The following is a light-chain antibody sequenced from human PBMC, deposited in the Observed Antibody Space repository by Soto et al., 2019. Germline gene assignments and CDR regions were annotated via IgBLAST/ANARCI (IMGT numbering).Light chain of an antibody. Sequence: EIVLTQSPATLFLSPGERATLSCRASQSVSSYLAWYQQKPGQAPRLLIYDASNRATGIPARFSGSGSGTDFTLTISSLEPEDSAVYYCQQRSNWPPRIPFAQGTRLPIK. CDR3: QQRSNWPPRIP. CDR2: DAS. J-gene: IGKJ5*01. V-gene: IGKV3-11*01. CDR1: QSVSSY.